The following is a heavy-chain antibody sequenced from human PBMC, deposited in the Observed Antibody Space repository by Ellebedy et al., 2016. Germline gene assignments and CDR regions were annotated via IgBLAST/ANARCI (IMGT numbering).Heavy chain of an antibody. Sequence: GESLKISXAASGFTFSSHAMSWVRQAPGKGLEWVSTISGSGGSTYYADSVKGRFTISRDNAKNSLYLQMSSLRVEDTALYYCARESQPAPAYNPLDVWGHGTTVTVSS. CDR2: ISGSGGST. CDR3: ARESQPAPAYNPLDV. CDR1: GFTFSSHA. D-gene: IGHD1-1*01. V-gene: IGHV3-23*01. J-gene: IGHJ6*02.